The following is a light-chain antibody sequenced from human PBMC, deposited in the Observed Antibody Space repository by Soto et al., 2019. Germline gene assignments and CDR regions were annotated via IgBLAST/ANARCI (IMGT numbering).Light chain of an antibody. J-gene: IGLJ2*01. CDR2: LNSDGSH. V-gene: IGLV4-69*01. Sequence: QLVLTQSPSASASLGASVKLTCTLSSGHSSYAIAWHQQQPEKGPRYLMKLNSDGSHSKGDGIPDRFSGSSSGAERYLTISSLQSEDEAEYYCQTWGSGIPVVFGGGTQLTVL. CDR1: SGHSSYA. CDR3: QTWGSGIPVV.